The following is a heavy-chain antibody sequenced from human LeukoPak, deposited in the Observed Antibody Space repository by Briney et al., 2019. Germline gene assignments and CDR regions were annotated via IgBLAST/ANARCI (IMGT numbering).Heavy chain of an antibody. J-gene: IGHJ6*04. V-gene: IGHV1-46*01. D-gene: IGHD2-2*01. Sequence: ASVKVSCKASGYTFTSYYMHWVRQAPGQGLEWMGIINPGGGSTSYAQKFQGRVTMTRDTSTSTVYMELSSLRSEDTAVYYCARESRYCSSTSCYGGFDYYYGMDVWGKGTTVTVSS. CDR3: ARESRYCSSTSCYGGFDYYYGMDV. CDR1: GYTFTSYY. CDR2: INPGGGST.